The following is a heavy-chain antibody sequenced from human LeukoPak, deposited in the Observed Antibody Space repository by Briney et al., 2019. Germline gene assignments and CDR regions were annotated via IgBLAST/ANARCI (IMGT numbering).Heavy chain of an antibody. Sequence: PSETLSLXCTVSGGSISSSSYYWVWIRQPPEKGLEWIGSIYYSGITYYNPSLKSRVTISVDTSKNQFSLKLSSVTAADTAVYYCARLTGVGVKIDYWGQGTLVTVSS. CDR2: IYYSGIT. CDR1: GGSISSSSYY. V-gene: IGHV4-39*01. J-gene: IGHJ4*02. D-gene: IGHD3-10*01. CDR3: ARLTGVGVKIDY.